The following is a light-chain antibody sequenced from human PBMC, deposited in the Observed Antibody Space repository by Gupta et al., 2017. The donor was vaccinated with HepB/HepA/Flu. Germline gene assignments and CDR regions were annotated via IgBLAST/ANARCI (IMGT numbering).Light chain of an antibody. J-gene: IGKJ1*01. CDR2: AAS. Sequence: IQMTQSPSSLSASVVDRVTITCRASQGISNYLAWYQQKPGKGPKLLIYAASTMQSGVPSRFSGIGSGTDFALIISTLQPEDVATYYCQKYNSAPWTFGQGTKVEIK. CDR1: QGISNY. CDR3: QKYNSAPWT. V-gene: IGKV1-27*01.